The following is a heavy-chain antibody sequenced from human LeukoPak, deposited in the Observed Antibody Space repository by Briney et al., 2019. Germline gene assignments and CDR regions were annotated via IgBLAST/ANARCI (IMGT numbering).Heavy chain of an antibody. Sequence: ASVKVSCKASGGTFSSYAISWVRQAPGQGLEWMGGIIPIFGTANYAQKFQGRVTITADESTSTAYMELSSLRSEDTAVYYCARDPGYSSSSDYWGQGTLVTVSS. CDR2: IIPIFGTA. V-gene: IGHV1-69*13. J-gene: IGHJ4*02. CDR3: ARDPGYSSSSDY. D-gene: IGHD6-6*01. CDR1: GGTFSSYA.